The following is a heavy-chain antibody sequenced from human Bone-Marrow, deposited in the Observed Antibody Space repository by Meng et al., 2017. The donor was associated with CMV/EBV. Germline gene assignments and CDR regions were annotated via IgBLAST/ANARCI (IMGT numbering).Heavy chain of an antibody. V-gene: IGHV3-11*06. CDR1: GFTFGDYY. Sequence: LCCEASGFTFGDYYMTWIRQATGEGMEWVSYISYSSSYIQYADAVRGRFTISRDNAKNALYMQMNSLRAEDTAVYYCARLYYYGMDVWGQGTTVTVSS. CDR3: ARLYYYGMDV. CDR2: ISYSSSYI. J-gene: IGHJ6*02.